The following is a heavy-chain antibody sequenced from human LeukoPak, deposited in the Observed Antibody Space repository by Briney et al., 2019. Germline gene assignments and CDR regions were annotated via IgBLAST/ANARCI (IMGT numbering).Heavy chain of an antibody. CDR2: ISGSGSPM. V-gene: IGHV3-48*03. D-gene: IGHD3-22*01. J-gene: IGHJ3*02. CDR1: EFTFSSYE. Sequence: PGGSLRLSCVTSEFTFSSYEMNWVRQAPGKGLVWVSYISGSGSPMFYADSVKGRFTISRDNAQNSLYLQMNSLRAEDTAAYYCATEWLLGAMNAFDIWGQGTMVTVSS. CDR3: ATEWLLGAMNAFDI.